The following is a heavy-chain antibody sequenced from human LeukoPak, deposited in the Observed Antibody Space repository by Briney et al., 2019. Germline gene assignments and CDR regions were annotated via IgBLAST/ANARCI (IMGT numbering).Heavy chain of an antibody. Sequence: GGSLRLSCAASGFTFSSYEMNWVRQAPGKGLEWVAVISYDGSNKYYADSVKGRFTISRDNSKNTLYLQMNSLRAEDTAVYYCAKIASSSSQPYWGQGTLVSVSS. V-gene: IGHV3-30*18. CDR3: AKIASSSSQPY. CDR1: GFTFSSYE. CDR2: ISYDGSNK. D-gene: IGHD6-13*01. J-gene: IGHJ4*02.